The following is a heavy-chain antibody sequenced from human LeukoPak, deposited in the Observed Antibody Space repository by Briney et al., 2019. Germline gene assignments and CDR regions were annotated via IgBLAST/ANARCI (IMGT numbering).Heavy chain of an antibody. CDR3: AREGEVIVTDNLFY. J-gene: IGHJ4*02. CDR2: INPSGGST. CDR1: GYTFTSYY. Sequence: ASVKVSCKASGYTFTSYYMHWVRQAPGQGLEWMGIINPSGGSTTYAQMFQGRVTMTRDTSTRTVYMELSSLRSEDTAAYYCAREGEVIVTDNLFYWGQGTLVTVPS. V-gene: IGHV1-46*01. D-gene: IGHD2-21*01.